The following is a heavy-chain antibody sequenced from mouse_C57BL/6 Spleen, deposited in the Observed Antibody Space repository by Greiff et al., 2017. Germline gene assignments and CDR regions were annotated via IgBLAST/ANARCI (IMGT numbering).Heavy chain of an antibody. CDR1: GFTFSSYG. J-gene: IGHJ3*01. CDR3: ARPGDGYYTWFAY. V-gene: IGHV5-6*01. CDR2: ISSGGSYT. D-gene: IGHD2-3*01. Sequence: EVNVVESGGDLVKPGGSLKLSCAASGFTFSSYGMSWVRQTPDKRLEWVATISSGGSYTYYPDSVKGRFTISRDNAKNTLYLQMSSLKSEDTAMYYCARPGDGYYTWFAYWGQGTLVTVSA.